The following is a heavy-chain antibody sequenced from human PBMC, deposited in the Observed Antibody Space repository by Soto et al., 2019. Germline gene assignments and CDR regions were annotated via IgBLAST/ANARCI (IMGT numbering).Heavy chain of an antibody. CDR3: ARETDCTNGVCYLYFDY. CDR1: GGTFSSYT. Sequence: GASVKVSCKASGGTFSSYTISWVRQAPGQGLEWMGRIIPILGIANYARKFQGRVTITADKSTSTAYMELSSLRSEDTAVYYCARETDCTNGVCYLYFDYWGQGTLVTVSS. J-gene: IGHJ4*02. CDR2: IIPILGIA. V-gene: IGHV1-69*04. D-gene: IGHD2-8*01.